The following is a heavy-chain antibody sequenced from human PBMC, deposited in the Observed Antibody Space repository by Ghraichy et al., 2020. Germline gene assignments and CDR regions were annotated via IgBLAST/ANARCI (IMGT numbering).Heavy chain of an antibody. V-gene: IGHV4-61*02. CDR3: ARDPIYDYVWGSYRFSGNYYGMDV. CDR1: GGSISSGSYY. CDR2: IYTSGST. Sequence: SETLSLTCTVSGGSISSGSYYWSWIRQPAGKGLEWIGRIYTSGSTNYNPSLKSRVTISVDTSKNQFSLKLSSVTAAATAVYYCARDPIYDYVWGSYRFSGNYYGMDVWGQGTTVTVSS. D-gene: IGHD3-16*02. J-gene: IGHJ6*02.